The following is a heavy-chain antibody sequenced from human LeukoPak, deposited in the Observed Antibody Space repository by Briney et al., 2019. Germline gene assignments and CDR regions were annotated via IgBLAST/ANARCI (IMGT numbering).Heavy chain of an antibody. CDR3: ARDKIPYYYDSSAPRAFDY. J-gene: IGHJ4*02. D-gene: IGHD3-22*01. CDR2: INPNNGGT. Sequence: ASVKVSCKASGYTFTGYYMHWVRQAPGQGLEWMGWINPNNGGTNYAQKFQGRVTMTRDTSISTAYMELSRLRSDDTAVYYCARDKIPYYYDSSAPRAFDYWGQGTLVTVSS. CDR1: GYTFTGYY. V-gene: IGHV1-2*02.